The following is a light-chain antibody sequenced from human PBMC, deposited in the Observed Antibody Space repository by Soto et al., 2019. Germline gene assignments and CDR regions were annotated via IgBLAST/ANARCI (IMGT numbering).Light chain of an antibody. J-gene: IGKJ1*01. V-gene: IGKV3-20*01. Sequence: VLTQSPCTLSLSPGERATLSCRASQSVDGTFFAWYQQKPGQAPSLLIYDASVRATGVPDRFSGSVSGTDFTLTISRLEPEDFAVYYCQHYGSSPQAFGQGTMVDVK. CDR1: QSVDGTF. CDR3: QHYGSSPQA. CDR2: DAS.